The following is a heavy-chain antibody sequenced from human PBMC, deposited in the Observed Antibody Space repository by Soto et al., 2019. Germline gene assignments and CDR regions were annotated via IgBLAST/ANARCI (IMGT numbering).Heavy chain of an antibody. V-gene: IGHV5-51*01. J-gene: IGHJ5*02. Sequence: PGPALNVRSTGSGYFFTPEFAGSVRQMPGKRLEWMGIIYPGDSDTRYSPSFQGQVTISADKSISTAYLQWSSLKASDTAMYYLSRLNVVPAARCCYPCGQGTLVPVS. D-gene: IGHD2-2*01. CDR2: IYPGDSDT. CDR1: GYFFTPEF. CDR3: SRLNVVPAARCCYP.